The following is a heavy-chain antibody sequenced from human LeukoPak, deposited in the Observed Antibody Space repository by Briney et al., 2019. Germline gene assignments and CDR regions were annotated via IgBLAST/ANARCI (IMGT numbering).Heavy chain of an antibody. CDR3: ARETSHFDY. CDR1: GDSVSNNSAA. CDR2: TYYRSKWYN. J-gene: IGHJ4*02. Sequence: SQTLSLTLVLSGDSVSNNSAAWNWIRQSPSRGLEWLGSTYYRSKWYNDYAVSVKSRITINPDTSKTQFFLQLNSVTPEDTAVYYCARETSHFDYWGQGTLVTVSS. V-gene: IGHV6-1*01.